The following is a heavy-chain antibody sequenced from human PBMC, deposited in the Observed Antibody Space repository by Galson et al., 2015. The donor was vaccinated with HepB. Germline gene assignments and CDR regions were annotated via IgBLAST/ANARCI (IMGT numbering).Heavy chain of an antibody. J-gene: IGHJ6*02. V-gene: IGHV3-30*02. Sequence: SLRLSCAASGFTFSSYGMHWVRQAPGQGLEWVAFIRYDGSNKYYADSVKGRFTISRDNSKNTLYLQMNSLRAEDTAVYYCARGGYNLYYYGMDVWGQGTTVTVSS. D-gene: IGHD5-18*01. CDR1: GFTFSSYG. CDR3: ARGGYNLYYYGMDV. CDR2: IRYDGSNK.